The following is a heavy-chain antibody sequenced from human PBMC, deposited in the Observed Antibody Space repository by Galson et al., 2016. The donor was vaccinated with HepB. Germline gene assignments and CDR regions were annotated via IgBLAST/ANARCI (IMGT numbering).Heavy chain of an antibody. J-gene: IGHJ4*02. V-gene: IGHV1-18*04. Sequence: SVKVSCKASGYTFNSYGVSWVRQAPGQGLEWMGWISGFNGNTNYAQKLQGRVTMTTDTSTSTAYMELRSLRSADTAVYYCARVKGYGYWSGYLDYWGQGTLVTVSA. D-gene: IGHD3-3*01. CDR2: ISGFNGNT. CDR1: GYTFNSYG. CDR3: ARVKGYGYWSGYLDY.